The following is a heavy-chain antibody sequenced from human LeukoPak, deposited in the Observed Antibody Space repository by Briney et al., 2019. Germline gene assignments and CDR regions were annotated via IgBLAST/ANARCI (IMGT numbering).Heavy chain of an antibody. D-gene: IGHD3-22*01. V-gene: IGHV4-59*01. CDR1: GGSISSYY. Sequence: PSETLSLTCTVSGGSISSYYWSWIRQPPGKGLEWIGYIYYSGSTNYNPSLKSRVTISVDTSKNQFSLKLSSVTAADTAVYYCARDERVYYDSSGYYYPWYFDLWGRGTLVTVSS. J-gene: IGHJ2*01. CDR2: IYYSGST. CDR3: ARDERVYYDSSGYYYPWYFDL.